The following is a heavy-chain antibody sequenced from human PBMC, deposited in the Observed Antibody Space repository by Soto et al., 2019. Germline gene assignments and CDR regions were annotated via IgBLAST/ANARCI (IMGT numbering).Heavy chain of an antibody. J-gene: IGHJ4*02. CDR1: GGSITSASYH. Sequence: ILSLTCSVSGGSITSASYHWSRVRQRPVTGLEWIGHIFHSGSAYYNAFLKTRLSISVDTSKNQFSLKPNSVTAADTAVYYCARMRDYYHTSGYPQGFYFDYWGQGILLTVSS. CDR2: IFHSGSA. CDR3: ARMRDYYHTSGYPQGFYFDY. D-gene: IGHD3-22*01. V-gene: IGHV4-31*03.